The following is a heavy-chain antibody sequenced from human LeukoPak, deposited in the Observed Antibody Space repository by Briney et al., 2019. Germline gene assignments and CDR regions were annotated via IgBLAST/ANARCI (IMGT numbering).Heavy chain of an antibody. CDR1: GGSFSGYY. V-gene: IGHV4-34*01. J-gene: IGHJ6*03. Sequence: SETLSLTCAVYGGSFSGYYWSWIRQPPGKGLEWIGEINHSGSTNYNPSLKSRVTISVDTSKNQFSLKLSSVTAADTAVYYCARTIYCSGRSNFYYYYYYMDVWGKGATVTVSS. D-gene: IGHD3-10*01. CDR3: ARTIYCSGRSNFYYYYYYMDV. CDR2: INHSGST.